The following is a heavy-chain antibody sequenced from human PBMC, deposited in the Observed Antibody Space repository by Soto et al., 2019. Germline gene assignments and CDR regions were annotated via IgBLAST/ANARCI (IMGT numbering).Heavy chain of an antibody. Sequence: GESLKIYCKGSGYSFTSYWIGWVRQMPGKGLAWRGIIYPDDSDTGYSPSFQGQVTISADKAISNDYLQWSSLKASDTAMYYCARPRDSSSYGMDVWGQGTTVTVSS. V-gene: IGHV5-51*01. D-gene: IGHD6-6*01. J-gene: IGHJ6*02. CDR2: IYPDDSDT. CDR1: GYSFTSYW. CDR3: ARPRDSSSYGMDV.